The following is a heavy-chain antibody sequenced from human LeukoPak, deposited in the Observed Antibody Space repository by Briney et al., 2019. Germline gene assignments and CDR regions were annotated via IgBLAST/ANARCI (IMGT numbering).Heavy chain of an antibody. CDR2: INTNTGNP. CDR3: ARGGRAANYYYMDV. J-gene: IGHJ6*03. D-gene: IGHD2-15*01. Sequence: ASVKVSCKASGYTFTGYYMHWVRQAPGQGLEWMGWINTNTGNPTYAQGFTGRFVFSLDTSVSTAYLQISSLKAEDTAVYYCARGGRAANYYYMDVWGKGTTVTVSS. CDR1: GYTFTGYY. V-gene: IGHV7-4-1*02.